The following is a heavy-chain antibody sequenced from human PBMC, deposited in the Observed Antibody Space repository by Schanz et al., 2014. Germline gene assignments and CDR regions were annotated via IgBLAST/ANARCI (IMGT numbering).Heavy chain of an antibody. J-gene: IGHJ3*02. CDR3: AKGRFGELSAFDI. Sequence: VQLAESGGGLVQPGGSLRLSCAASGFMFSSYGMHWVRQAPGKGLEWVGVISYDGSKKSYADSVKGRFTISRDNSKNTLYLQMNSLRAEDTAVYYCAKGRFGELSAFDIWGQGTMVTVSS. V-gene: IGHV3-30*18. CDR1: GFMFSSYG. D-gene: IGHD3-10*01. CDR2: ISYDGSKK.